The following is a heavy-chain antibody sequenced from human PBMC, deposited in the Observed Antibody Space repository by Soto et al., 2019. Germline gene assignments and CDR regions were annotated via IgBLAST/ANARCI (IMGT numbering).Heavy chain of an antibody. V-gene: IGHV4-61*01. CDR2: VYYSGTT. Sequence: SETLSLTCSVSGGSVSNKTYYWSWIRQPPGKRLEWIGYVYYSGTTNYNPSPKSRVTISVDLSKNQFSLRLSSVTTADTALYYCARTTAVPNTLRSRYFFDYWGQGTLVTVSS. D-gene: IGHD4-17*01. CDR3: ARTTAVPNTLRSRYFFDY. J-gene: IGHJ4*02. CDR1: GGSVSNKTYY.